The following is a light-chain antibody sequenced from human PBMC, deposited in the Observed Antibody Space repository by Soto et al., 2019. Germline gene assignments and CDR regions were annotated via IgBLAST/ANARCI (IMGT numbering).Light chain of an antibody. CDR3: CSYAGSSTWV. V-gene: IGLV2-23*01. CDR2: EDS. CDR1: SSDVGSYNL. Sequence: QSVLTQPASVSGSPGQSITISCTGTSSDVGSYNLVSWYQQHPGKAPTLIFYEDSKRPSGVSNFFSASKSGNTASLTISGLQAEDEADYYCCSYAGSSTWVFGGGTKVTVL. J-gene: IGLJ3*02.